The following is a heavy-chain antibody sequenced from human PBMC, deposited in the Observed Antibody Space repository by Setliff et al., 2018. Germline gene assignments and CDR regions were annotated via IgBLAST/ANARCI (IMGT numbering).Heavy chain of an antibody. CDR3: ARAMYSAGYYGGGYSYYYMDV. J-gene: IGHJ6*03. D-gene: IGHD3-22*01. CDR1: GDSINNNY. Sequence: PSETLSLTCTVSGDSINNNYWSWIRQPPGKGLEWIGHIYYSGSTNYNPSLKSRVTISLDSSKTQSSLKLSSVTAADTAVYYCARAMYSAGYYGGGYSYYYMDVWGKGTTVTAP. CDR2: IYYSGST. V-gene: IGHV4-59*08.